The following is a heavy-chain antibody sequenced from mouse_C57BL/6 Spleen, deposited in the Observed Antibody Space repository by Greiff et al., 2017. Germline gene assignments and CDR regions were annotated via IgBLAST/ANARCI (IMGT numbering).Heavy chain of an antibody. CDR3: ARASYYYGSSCYAMHY. CDR1: GYTFTSYW. V-gene: IGHV1-53*01. J-gene: IGHJ4*01. Sequence: QVQLQQPGTELVKPGASVKLSCKASGYTFTSYWMHWVKQRPGQGLEWIGNINSSNGGTNYNEKFKSKATLTVDKSSSTAYMQLSSLTSEDSAVYYCARASYYYGSSCYAMHYWGQRTSVTVAS. CDR2: INSSNGGT. D-gene: IGHD1-1*01.